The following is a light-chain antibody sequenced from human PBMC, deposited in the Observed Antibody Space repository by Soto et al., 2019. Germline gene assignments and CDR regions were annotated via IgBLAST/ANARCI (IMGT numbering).Light chain of an antibody. CDR1: QDISNS. CDR2: PAP. V-gene: IGKV1-17*03. Sequence: DIQMTQSPSAMSASVGERVTITCRASQDISNSLAWLQQRPGKVPKRLIYPAPSLQSGVPSRFSGSRSGTEFTLTISSLQPEDFATYYCLQHKPSPWTFGQGTKVEIK. CDR3: LQHKPSPWT. J-gene: IGKJ1*01.